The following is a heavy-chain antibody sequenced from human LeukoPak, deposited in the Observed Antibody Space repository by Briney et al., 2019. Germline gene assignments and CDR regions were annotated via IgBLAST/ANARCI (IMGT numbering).Heavy chain of an antibody. CDR2: INPNSGGT. V-gene: IGHV1-2*02. Sequence: GASVTVSCKASGYTFTGYYMHWVRQAPGQGLGWMGWINPNSGGTNYAQKFQGRVTMTRDTSISTAYMELSRLRSDDTAVYYCGRDIRGGYYYDSSGYPDYWGQGTLVTVSS. CDR3: GRDIRGGYYYDSSGYPDY. D-gene: IGHD3-22*01. CDR1: GYTFTGYY. J-gene: IGHJ4*02.